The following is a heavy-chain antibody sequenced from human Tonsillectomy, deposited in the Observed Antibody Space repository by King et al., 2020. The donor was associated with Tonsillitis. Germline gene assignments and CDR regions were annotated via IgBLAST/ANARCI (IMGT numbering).Heavy chain of an antibody. V-gene: IGHV5-51*01. CDR2: IYPGDSDT. D-gene: IGHD2-15*01. CDR1: GYSFTSYW. CDR3: ARHGDVVVVKGVYYYYDMDV. Sequence: QLVQSGAEVKKPGESLKISCKGSGYSFTSYWIGWVRQMPGKGLEWMGIIYPGDSDTRYSPSFQGQVTISADKSISTAYLQWSSLKASDTAMYYCARHGDVVVVKGVYYYYDMDVWGQGTTVTVSS. J-gene: IGHJ6*02.